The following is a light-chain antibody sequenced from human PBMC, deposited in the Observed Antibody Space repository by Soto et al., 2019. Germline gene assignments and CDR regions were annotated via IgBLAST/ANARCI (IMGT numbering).Light chain of an antibody. CDR1: QSVSSSF. Sequence: EILLTQSPATLSLSPGEGATLSCRASQSVSSSFLAWYQQQPGQAPRLLIYATSRRAPGIPDRFSGSGSGTDFTLTISRLEPEDFVVYYCHQFDSSLTFGQGTKVEIK. CDR3: HQFDSSLT. V-gene: IGKV3-20*01. CDR2: ATS. J-gene: IGKJ1*01.